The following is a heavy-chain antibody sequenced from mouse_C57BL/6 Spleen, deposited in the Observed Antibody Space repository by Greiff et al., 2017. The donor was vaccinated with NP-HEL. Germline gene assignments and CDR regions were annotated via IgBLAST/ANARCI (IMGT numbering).Heavy chain of an antibody. J-gene: IGHJ1*03. D-gene: IGHD1-1*01. Sequence: VQLQQSGAELVRPGASVTLSCKASGYTFTDYEMHWVKQTPVHGLEWIGAIDPETGGTAYNQKFKGKAILTADKSSSTAYMELRSLTSEDSAVYYCTRDCYGSSYGYMDVWGTGTTVTVSS. CDR1: GYTFTDYE. CDR2: IDPETGGT. CDR3: TRDCYGSSYGYMDV. V-gene: IGHV1-15*01.